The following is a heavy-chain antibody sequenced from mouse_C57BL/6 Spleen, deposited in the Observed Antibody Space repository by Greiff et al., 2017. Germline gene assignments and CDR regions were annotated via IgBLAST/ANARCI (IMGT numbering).Heavy chain of an antibody. CDR3: ARSGGNSFAMDY. J-gene: IGHJ4*01. Sequence: QVQLKESGPELVKPGASVKISCKASGYAFSSSWMNWVKQRPGKGLEWIGRIYPGDGDTNYNGKFKGKATLTADKSSSTAYMQLSSLTSEDSAVYVCARSGGNSFAMDYWGQGTSVTVSS. CDR1: GYAFSSSW. CDR2: IYPGDGDT. D-gene: IGHD2-1*01. V-gene: IGHV1-82*01.